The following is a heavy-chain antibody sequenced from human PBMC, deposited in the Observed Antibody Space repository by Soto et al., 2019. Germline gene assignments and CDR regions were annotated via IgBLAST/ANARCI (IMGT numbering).Heavy chain of an antibody. J-gene: IGHJ5*02. CDR2: IYWDDDK. Sequence: SGPTLVNPTQTLTLTCTFSGFSLSTSGVGVGWIRQPPGKALEWLALIYWDDDKRYSPSLKSRLTITKDTSKNQVVLTMTNMDPVDTATYYCAHSAYCINTSCYKADWFDPWGQGTLVTVSS. D-gene: IGHD2-2*02. CDR3: AHSAYCINTSCYKADWFDP. CDR1: GFSLSTSGVG. V-gene: IGHV2-5*02.